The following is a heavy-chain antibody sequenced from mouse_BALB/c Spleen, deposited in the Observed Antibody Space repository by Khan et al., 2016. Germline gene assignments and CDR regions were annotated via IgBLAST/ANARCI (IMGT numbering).Heavy chain of an antibody. CDR1: GFSLTNYG. CDR2: MWSGGST. Sequence: QVQLKQSGPGLVQPSQSLSITCTVSGFSLTNYGVHWVRQSPGKGLEWLGVMWSGGSTDYHAAFKSRLSIYKDSSKSQVFFKMNSLQANDTAIYYCARNWEGGYFDYWGQGTTLTVSS. D-gene: IGHD4-1*01. CDR3: ARNWEGGYFDY. V-gene: IGHV2-2*02. J-gene: IGHJ2*01.